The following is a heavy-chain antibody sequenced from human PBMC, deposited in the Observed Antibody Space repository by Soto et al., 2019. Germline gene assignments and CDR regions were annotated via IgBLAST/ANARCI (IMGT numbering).Heavy chain of an antibody. V-gene: IGHV4-59*01. J-gene: IGHJ4*02. CDR1: GGSISSYF. Sequence: LTCTVSGGSISSYFWSWIRQPPGKGLEWIGYIYYSGSTNYNPSLKSRVTISVDTSKNQFSLKLSSVTAADTAVYYCARDAPAASYFDYWGQGTLVTVS. CDR2: IYYSGST. CDR3: ARDAPAASYFDY. D-gene: IGHD2-2*01.